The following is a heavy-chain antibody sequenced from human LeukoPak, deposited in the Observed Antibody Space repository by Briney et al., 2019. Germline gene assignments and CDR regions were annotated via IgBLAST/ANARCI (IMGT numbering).Heavy chain of an antibody. V-gene: IGHV3-23*01. CDR1: AFTFSSYA. J-gene: IGHJ6*03. CDR3: AKGEYSSSSGYYYYMDV. D-gene: IGHD6-6*01. CDR2: ICGSGSST. Sequence: PGGSLTLSCAPSAFTFSSYAMSWVRQAPGKGLEWVSSICGSGSSTYYADSVKGRFTISRDNYKNTLYLQMNSLRAEDTAVYYCAKGEYSSSSGYYYYMDVWGKGTTVTVSS.